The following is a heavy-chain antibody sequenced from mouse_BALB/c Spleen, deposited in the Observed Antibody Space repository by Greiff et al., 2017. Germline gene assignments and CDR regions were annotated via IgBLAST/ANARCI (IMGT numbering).Heavy chain of an antibody. CDR3: AREGSDYDWFAY. D-gene: IGHD2-4*01. CDR2: INSNGGST. CDR1: GFTFSSYG. V-gene: IGHV5-6-3*01. Sequence: EVKLVESGGGLVQPGGSLKLSCAASGFTFSSYGMSWVRQTPDKRLELVATINSNGGSTYYPDSVKGRFTISRDNAKNTLYLQMSSLKSEDTAMYYCAREGSDYDWFAYWGQGTLVTVSA. J-gene: IGHJ3*01.